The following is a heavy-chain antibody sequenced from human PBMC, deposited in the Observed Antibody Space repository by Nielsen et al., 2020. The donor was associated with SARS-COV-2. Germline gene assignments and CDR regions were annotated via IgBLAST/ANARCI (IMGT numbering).Heavy chain of an antibody. D-gene: IGHD3-3*01. Sequence: VRQMPGKGLEWVSSISSSSSYIYYADSVKGRFTISRDNAKNSLYLQMNSLRAEDTAVYYCARDRTPLRFLEWLSKTNDYYYGMDVWGQGTTVTVSS. CDR3: ARDRTPLRFLEWLSKTNDYYYGMDV. CDR2: ISSSSSYI. J-gene: IGHJ6*02. V-gene: IGHV3-21*01.